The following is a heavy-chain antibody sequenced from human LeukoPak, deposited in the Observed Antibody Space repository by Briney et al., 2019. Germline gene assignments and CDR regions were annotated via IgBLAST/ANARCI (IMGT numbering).Heavy chain of an antibody. CDR1: GYTFTSYG. CDR3: ARAQLVPGVTAIPAIDY. D-gene: IGHD2-21*02. CDR2: ISAYNGNT. V-gene: IGHV1-18*01. J-gene: IGHJ4*02. Sequence: ASVKVSCKASGYTFTSYGISWVRQAPGQGLEWMGWISAYNGNTNYAQKLQGRVTMTTDTSTSTAYMELSSLRSEDTAVYYCARAQLVPGVTAIPAIDYWGQGTLVTVSS.